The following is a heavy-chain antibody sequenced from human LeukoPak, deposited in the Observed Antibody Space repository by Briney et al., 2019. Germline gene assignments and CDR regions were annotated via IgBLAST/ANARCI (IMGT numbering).Heavy chain of an antibody. V-gene: IGHV3-66*01. Sequence: PGGSLRLSCAVSGFTVSSNYMSWVRQAPGKGLEWVSAIYSGGNTYYTDSVKGRFTISRDNSKNTLYLQMNRLRPEDAAVYYCAKAPVTTCRGAYCYPFDYWGQGTLVTVSS. D-gene: IGHD2-21*01. J-gene: IGHJ4*02. CDR1: GFTVSSNY. CDR2: IYSGGNT. CDR3: AKAPVTTCRGAYCYPFDY.